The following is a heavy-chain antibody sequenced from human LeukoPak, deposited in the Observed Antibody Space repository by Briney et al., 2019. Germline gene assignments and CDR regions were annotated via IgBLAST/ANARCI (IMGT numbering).Heavy chain of an antibody. V-gene: IGHV1-2*02. CDR3: AGDYTNSGLIDY. CDR1: GYTFTGYY. Sequence: GASVKVSCKASGYTFTGYYMHWVRQAPGQGLEWMGWINPNSGGTNYARKFQGRVTMTRDTSISTAYMELSRLRSDDTAVYYCAGDYTNSGLIDYWGQGTLVTVSS. D-gene: IGHD6-19*01. J-gene: IGHJ4*02. CDR2: INPNSGGT.